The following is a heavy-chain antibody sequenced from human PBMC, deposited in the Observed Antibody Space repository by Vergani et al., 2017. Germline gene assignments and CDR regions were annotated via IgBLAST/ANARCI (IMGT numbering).Heavy chain of an antibody. CDR2: IFPIFGTA. J-gene: IGHJ4*02. D-gene: IGHD3-16*02. V-gene: IGHV1-69*12. CDR3: AGPDXYVWGSYHYSVLSY. Sequence: QVQLVQSGAEVKKPGSSVKVSCKASGGTFSSYAISWVRQAPGQGLEWMGGIFPIFGTANYAQKFQGRVTITADESTSTAYMELSSLRSEDTAVYYCAGPDXYVWGSYHYSVLSYWGQGTLVTVSS. CDR1: GGTFSSYA.